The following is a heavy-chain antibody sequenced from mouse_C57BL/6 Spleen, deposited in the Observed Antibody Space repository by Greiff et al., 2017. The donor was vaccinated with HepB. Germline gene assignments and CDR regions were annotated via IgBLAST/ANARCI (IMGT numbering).Heavy chain of an antibody. CDR2: IYPGDGDT. CDR1: GYAFSSSW. Sequence: VQRVESGPELVKPGASVKISCKASGYAFSSSWMNWVKQRPGKGLEWIGRIYPGDGDTNYNGKFKGKATLTADKSSSTAYMQLSSLTSEDSAVYFCARRITTVPLFDYWGQGTTLTVSS. J-gene: IGHJ2*01. V-gene: IGHV1-82*01. D-gene: IGHD1-1*01. CDR3: ARRITTVPLFDY.